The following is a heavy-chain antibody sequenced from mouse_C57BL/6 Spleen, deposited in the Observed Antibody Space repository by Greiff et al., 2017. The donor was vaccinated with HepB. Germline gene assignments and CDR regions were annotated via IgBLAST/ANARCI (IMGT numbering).Heavy chain of an antibody. CDR2: INYDGSST. Sequence: EVKLVESEGGLVQPGSSMKLSCTASGFTFSDYYMAWVRQVPEKGLEWVANINYDGSSTYYLDSLKSRFIISRDNAKNILYLQMSSLKSEDTATYYCARDRGKGWYFDVWGTGTTVTVSS. D-gene: IGHD1-1*02. CDR3: ARDRGKGWYFDV. J-gene: IGHJ1*03. V-gene: IGHV5-16*01. CDR1: GFTFSDYY.